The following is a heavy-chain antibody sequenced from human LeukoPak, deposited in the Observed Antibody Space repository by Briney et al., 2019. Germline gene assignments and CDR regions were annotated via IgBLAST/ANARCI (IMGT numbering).Heavy chain of an antibody. CDR3: ARDYSSVPEY. V-gene: IGHV3-30-3*01. CDR1: GFTFSSYA. J-gene: IGHJ4*02. Sequence: PGGSLRLSCAASGFTFSSYAMHWVRQAPGKGLEWVAVISYDGSNKYYADSVKGRFTISRVNSKNTLYLQLSSLRAEDTAVYYCARDYSSVPEYWGQGTLVTVSS. CDR2: ISYDGSNK. D-gene: IGHD6-19*01.